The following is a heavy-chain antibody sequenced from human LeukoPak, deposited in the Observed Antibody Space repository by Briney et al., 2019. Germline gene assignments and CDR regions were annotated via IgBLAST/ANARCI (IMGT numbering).Heavy chain of an antibody. CDR3: ARHSVVILI. D-gene: IGHD3-22*01. CDR1: GGSISSSSYY. V-gene: IGHV4-39*01. CDR2: IYYSGST. Sequence: SETLSLTCTVSGGSISSSSYYWGWIRQPPGKGLEGIGSIYYSGSTYYNPSLKSRVTISVDTSKNQFSLKLSSVTAADTAVYYCARHSVVILIWGQGTMVTVSS. J-gene: IGHJ3*02.